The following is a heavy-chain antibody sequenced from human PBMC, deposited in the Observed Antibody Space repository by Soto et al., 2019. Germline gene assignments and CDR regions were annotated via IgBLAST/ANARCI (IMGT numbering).Heavy chain of an antibody. D-gene: IGHD2-2*01. J-gene: IGHJ4*02. CDR1: GFTFSSYA. CDR2: ISYDGSNK. V-gene: IGHV3-30-3*01. Sequence: GGSLRLSCAASGFTFSSYAMHWVRQAPGKGLEWVAVISYDGSNKYYADSVKGRFTISRDNSKNTLYLQMNSLRAEDTAVYYCARTYCSSTSCYPFEYYFDYWGQGTLVTVSS. CDR3: ARTYCSSTSCYPFEYYFDY.